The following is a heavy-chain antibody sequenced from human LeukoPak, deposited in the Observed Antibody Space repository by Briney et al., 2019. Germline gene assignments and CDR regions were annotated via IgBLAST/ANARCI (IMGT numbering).Heavy chain of an antibody. J-gene: IGHJ5*02. CDR1: GGSISSGDYY. D-gene: IGHD2-15*01. V-gene: IGHV4-30-4*01. CDR2: IYYSGST. CDR3: ARVAGGWFDP. Sequence: SSETLSLTCTVSGGSISSGDYYWSWIRQPPGKGLEWIGYIYYSGSTYYNPSLKSRVTISVDTSKNQFSLKLSSVTVADTAVYYCARVAGGWFDPWGQGTLVTVSS.